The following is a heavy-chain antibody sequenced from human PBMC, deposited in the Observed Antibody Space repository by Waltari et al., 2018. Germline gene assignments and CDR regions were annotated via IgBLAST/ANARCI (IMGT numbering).Heavy chain of an antibody. J-gene: IGHJ5*02. CDR2: INYEGKKT. V-gene: IGHV3-74*01. D-gene: IGHD1-26*01. Sequence: EVQLLESGGTIVQPGGSLKVACVASGLNFGSSWMHWVRQTPGKGLMWVSDINYEGKKTKYADSVRGRFTISRDNAKSTLYLQMTDLRAEDTAVYFCVRARWDYLYFDTWGQGTLVTVSS. CDR1: GLNFGSSW. CDR3: VRARWDYLYFDT.